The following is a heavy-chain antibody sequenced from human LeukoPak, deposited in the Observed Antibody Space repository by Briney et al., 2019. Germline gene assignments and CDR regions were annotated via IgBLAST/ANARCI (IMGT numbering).Heavy chain of an antibody. CDR1: GFTFRNYW. CDR2: ISSDGRST. V-gene: IGHV3-74*01. Sequence: PGGSLRLSCAASGFTFRNYWMHWVRQAPGKGLVWVSRISSDGRSTSYADSVKGRFTVSRDNAKNTPYLQMNSLGAEDTAVYYCARDSFDYQYYYGMDVWGQGTTVTVSS. CDR3: ARDSFDYQYYYGMDV. J-gene: IGHJ6*02.